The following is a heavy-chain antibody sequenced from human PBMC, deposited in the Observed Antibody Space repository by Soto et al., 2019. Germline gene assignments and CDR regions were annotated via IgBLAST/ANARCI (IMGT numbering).Heavy chain of an antibody. CDR1: GFTFSNYG. Sequence: QVQLVESGGGVVQPGRSLRLSCAASGFTFSNYGMHWVRQAPCKGLEWVAVISYHGSDKYYSDYVKGRFTISRDNSKKTLYLQMDSLRAEETAVYYCAKDHLTTTVTTVGYWGQGTLVTVSS. CDR2: ISYHGSDK. J-gene: IGHJ4*02. D-gene: IGHD4-17*01. CDR3: AKDHLTTTVTTVGY. V-gene: IGHV3-30*18.